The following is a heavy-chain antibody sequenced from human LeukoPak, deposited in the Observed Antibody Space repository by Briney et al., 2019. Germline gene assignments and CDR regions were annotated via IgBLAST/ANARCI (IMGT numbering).Heavy chain of an antibody. Sequence: GGSLRLPCAASGFTVSSNYLSWVRQAPGRGPEWVSVIYSGGATHYADSVKGRFTISRDNSKNTLYLQMNSLRAEDTAVYYCARGVPSPFHDPFDHWGQGTLVTVSS. V-gene: IGHV3-66*02. CDR3: ARGVPSPFHDPFDH. CDR2: IYSGGAT. D-gene: IGHD2/OR15-2a*01. J-gene: IGHJ4*02. CDR1: GFTVSSNY.